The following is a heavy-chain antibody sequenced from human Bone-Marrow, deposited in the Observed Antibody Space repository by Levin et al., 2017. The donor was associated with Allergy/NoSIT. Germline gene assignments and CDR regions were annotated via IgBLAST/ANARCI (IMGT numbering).Heavy chain of an antibody. V-gene: IGHV1-2*02. CDR1: GYSFTNFY. Sequence: ASVKVSCKTSGYSFTNFYIHWVRQAPGQGLEWMGWINPYSGGSTYAQKFQGRVTMTRDTSFSSAYMDLSRLRSDDTALYFCARGLLSGDYFDYWGQGTLVTVSS. J-gene: IGHJ4*02. D-gene: IGHD7-27*01. CDR2: INPYSGGS. CDR3: ARGLLSGDYFDY.